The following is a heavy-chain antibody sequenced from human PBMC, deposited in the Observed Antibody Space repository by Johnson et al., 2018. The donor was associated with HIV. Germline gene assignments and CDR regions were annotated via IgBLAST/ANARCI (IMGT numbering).Heavy chain of an antibody. CDR2: IRSSGSTI. V-gene: IGHV3-48*04. CDR1: GFTFSSYG. J-gene: IGHJ3*02. Sequence: VQLVESGGGVVQPGRSLRLSFAASGFTFSSYGMHWVRQAPGQGLAWVSYIRSSGSTIYYADSVQGRFTISRDNAKNSLYLQMNSLRAEDTAVYYCARAYSYGAFDIWGLGTKVTVSS. CDR3: ARAYSYGAFDI. D-gene: IGHD5-18*01.